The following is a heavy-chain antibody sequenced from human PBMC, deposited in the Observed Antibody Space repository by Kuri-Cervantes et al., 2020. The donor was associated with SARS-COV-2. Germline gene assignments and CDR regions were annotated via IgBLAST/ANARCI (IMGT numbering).Heavy chain of an antibody. CDR3: ARISSGSSVGLFFYYYMDV. CDR1: GFNFSDYD. Sequence: GGSLRLSCAASGFNFSDYDVSWIRRAPGKGLEWISYIGGRGTTRNVVDSVKGRFTISRDNAKNSVSLQMNSLTAEDTAVYYCARISSGSSVGLFFYYYMDVWGKGTTVTVSS. D-gene: IGHD1-26*01. V-gene: IGHV3-11*04. CDR2: IGGRGTTR. J-gene: IGHJ6*03.